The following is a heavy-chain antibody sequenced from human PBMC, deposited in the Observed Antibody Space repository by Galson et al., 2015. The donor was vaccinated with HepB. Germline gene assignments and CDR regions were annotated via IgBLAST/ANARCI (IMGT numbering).Heavy chain of an antibody. D-gene: IGHD1-26*01. J-gene: IGHJ4*02. V-gene: IGHV3-9*01. CDR2: ISWNSGSI. Sequence: SLRLSCAASGFTFDDYAMHWVRQAPGKGLEWVSGISWNSGSIGYADSVKGRFTISRDNAKNSLYLQMNSLRAEDTALYYCAKDMGWELLPPRPIDYWGQGTLVTVSS. CDR1: GFTFDDYA. CDR3: AKDMGWELLPPRPIDY.